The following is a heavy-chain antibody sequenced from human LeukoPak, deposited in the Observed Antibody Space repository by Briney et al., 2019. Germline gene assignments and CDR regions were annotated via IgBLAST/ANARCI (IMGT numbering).Heavy chain of an antibody. D-gene: IGHD6-19*01. CDR1: GFTFSGYW. Sequence: GGSLRLSCAASGFTFSGYWMHWVRQAPGKGLVWVSRINTDGSSTWYADSVKGRFTISRDNAKNTLYLQMSSLRAEDTAVYYCARERGSGGWYYFDYWGQGTLVTVSS. CDR3: ARERGSGGWYYFDY. CDR2: INTDGSST. J-gene: IGHJ4*02. V-gene: IGHV3-74*01.